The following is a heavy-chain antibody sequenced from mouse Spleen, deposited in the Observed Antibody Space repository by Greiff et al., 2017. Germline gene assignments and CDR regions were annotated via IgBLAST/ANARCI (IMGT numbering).Heavy chain of an antibody. D-gene: IGHD2-4*01. CDR1: GFTFSDYG. CDR3: ARKENYERYFDV. J-gene: IGHJ1*01. V-gene: IGHV5-17*01. CDR2: ISSGSSTI. Sequence: EVKLVESGGGLVKPGGSLKLSCAASGFTFSDYGMHWVRQAPEKGLEWVAYISSGSSTIYYADTVKGRFTISRDDAKNTLFLQMTSLRSEDTAMYYCARKENYERYFDVWGAGTTVTVSS.